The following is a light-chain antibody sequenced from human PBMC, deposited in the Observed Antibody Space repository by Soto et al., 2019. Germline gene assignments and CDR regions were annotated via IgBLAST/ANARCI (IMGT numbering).Light chain of an antibody. Sequence: DIVMTQSPDSLAVSLGERATINCKSSQAVVYSTSSQSYLAWYQQKPGQPPKLLIYWASTRESGVPDRFSGSGSGTDFTLTISSLQAEDVEVYYCQHYYDTPYTFGPGTKVDIK. CDR3: QHYYDTPYT. CDR2: WAS. J-gene: IGKJ2*01. V-gene: IGKV4-1*01. CDR1: QAVVYSTSSQSY.